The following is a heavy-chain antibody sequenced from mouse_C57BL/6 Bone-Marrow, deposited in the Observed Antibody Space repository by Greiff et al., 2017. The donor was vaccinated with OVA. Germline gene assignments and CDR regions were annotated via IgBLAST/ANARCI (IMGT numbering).Heavy chain of an antibody. Sequence: DVKLQESGPGLAKPSQTLSLTCSVTGYSITSDYWNWIRKFPGNKLEYMGYIRYSGSTYYNPSLKSRISITRDTSKNQYYLQLNSVTTEDTATYYCARWGVLYYGSSYGYFDYWGQGTTLTVSS. V-gene: IGHV3-8*01. J-gene: IGHJ2*01. CDR1: GYSITSDY. D-gene: IGHD1-1*01. CDR2: IRYSGST. CDR3: ARWGVLYYGSSYGYFDY.